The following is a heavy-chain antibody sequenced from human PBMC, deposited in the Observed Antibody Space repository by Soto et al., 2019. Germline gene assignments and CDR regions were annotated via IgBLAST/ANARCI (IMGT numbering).Heavy chain of an antibody. J-gene: IGHJ4*02. Sequence: QVRLVQSGAEVKKPGASVKVSCKASGYTFTSYGISWVRQAPGQGLEWMGWISAYSGNTNHAQKIQGRVTMTTDTSTSTAYMDLRSLRSDDRAGYYCARKNDYGDFDYWGQGTLVTVSS. V-gene: IGHV1-18*01. D-gene: IGHD4-17*01. CDR1: GYTFTSYG. CDR3: ARKNDYGDFDY. CDR2: ISAYSGNT.